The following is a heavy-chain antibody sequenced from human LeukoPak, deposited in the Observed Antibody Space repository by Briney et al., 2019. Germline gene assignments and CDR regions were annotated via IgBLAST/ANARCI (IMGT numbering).Heavy chain of an antibody. J-gene: IGHJ4*02. Sequence: GASVKVSCKASGGTFSSYAISWVRQAPGQGLEWMGGIILIVGTANYAQKLQGRVTITADESTSTAYMELSSLRSEDTALYYCARDKGGYGYGRRNSNFDYWGQGTLVTVSS. CDR1: GGTFSSYA. CDR2: IILIVGTA. D-gene: IGHD5-18*01. CDR3: ARDKGGYGYGRRNSNFDY. V-gene: IGHV1-69*13.